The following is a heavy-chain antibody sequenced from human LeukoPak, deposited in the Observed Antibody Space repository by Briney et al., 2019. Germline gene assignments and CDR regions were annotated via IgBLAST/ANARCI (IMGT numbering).Heavy chain of an antibody. Sequence: PSETLSLTCTVSGGSISSYYWSWIRQPPGKGLEWIGYIYYSGSTNYNPSLKSRVTISVDTSKNQFSLKLSSVTAADTAVYYCARVFGCSGGSCQIGHFDYWGQGTLVTVSS. CDR3: ARVFGCSGGSCQIGHFDY. V-gene: IGHV4-59*01. D-gene: IGHD2-15*01. CDR1: GGSISSYY. CDR2: IYYSGST. J-gene: IGHJ4*02.